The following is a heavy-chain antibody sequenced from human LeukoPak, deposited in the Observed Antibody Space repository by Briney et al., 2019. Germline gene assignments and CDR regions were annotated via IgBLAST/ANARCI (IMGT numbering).Heavy chain of an antibody. CDR3: AREEYYDSSGYYPGMDY. Sequence: GGSLRLSCAASGFTFSSYAMSWVRQAPGKGLEWVAVISYDGSNKYYADSVKGRFTISRDNSKNTLYLQMNSLRAEDTAVYYCAREEYYDSSGYYPGMDYWGQGTLVTVSS. D-gene: IGHD3-22*01. V-gene: IGHV3-30-3*01. J-gene: IGHJ4*02. CDR2: ISYDGSNK. CDR1: GFTFSSYA.